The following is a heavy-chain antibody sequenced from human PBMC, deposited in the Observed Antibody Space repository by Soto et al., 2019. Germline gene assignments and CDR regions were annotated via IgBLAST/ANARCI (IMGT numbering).Heavy chain of an antibody. CDR3: ASTVTSTYYGMDV. Sequence: GSLRLSCAASGFTFSSYDMHWVRQATGKGLEWVSAIGTAGDTYYPGSVKGRFTISRENAKNSLYLQMNSLRAEDTAVYYCASTVTSTYYGMDVWGQGTTVTVPS. J-gene: IGHJ6*02. V-gene: IGHV3-13*01. CDR2: IGTAGDT. CDR1: GFTFSSYD. D-gene: IGHD4-4*01.